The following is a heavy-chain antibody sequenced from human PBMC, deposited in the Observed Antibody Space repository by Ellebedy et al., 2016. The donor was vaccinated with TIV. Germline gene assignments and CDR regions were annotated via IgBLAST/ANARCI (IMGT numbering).Heavy chain of an antibody. J-gene: IGHJ4*02. CDR1: GYTFTGYY. D-gene: IGHD3-10*01. CDR3: ARPLWFGELLYDY. CDR2: INPNSGCT. Sequence: AASVKVSCKASGYTFTGYYMHWVRQAPGQGLEWMGWINPNSGCTNYAKKFQGRVTMTKDTSISTAYIELSRLRSDDTVVYYCARPLWFGELLYDYWGQGTLVTVSS. V-gene: IGHV1-2*02.